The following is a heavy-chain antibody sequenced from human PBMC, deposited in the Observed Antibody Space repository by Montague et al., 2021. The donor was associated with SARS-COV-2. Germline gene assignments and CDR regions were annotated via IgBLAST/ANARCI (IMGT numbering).Heavy chain of an antibody. CDR1: GGSISSSSYD. D-gene: IGHD6-19*01. CDR3: ATVRSSGWESDYYYYGMDV. V-gene: IGHV4-39*01. Sequence: SESLSLTCTVSGGSISSSSYDWGWIRQPPGKGLEWIGSIYYSGSTYYNPSLKSRVTISVDTSKNQFSLKLSSVTAADTAVYYCATVRSSGWESDYYYYGMDVWGQGTTVTVSS. J-gene: IGHJ6*02. CDR2: IYYSGST.